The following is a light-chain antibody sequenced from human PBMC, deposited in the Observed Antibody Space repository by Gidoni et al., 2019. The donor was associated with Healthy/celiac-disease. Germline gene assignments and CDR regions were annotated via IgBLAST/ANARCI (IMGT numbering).Light chain of an antibody. CDR2: AAS. Sequence: DIQMTQSPSSLSASVGDRVTITCRASQGISNSLAWYQQIPGKAPKLLLYAASRLESGVPSRFSGSGSGTDYTLTISSLQPEDFATYYCQQYYSTGTFGKGTKLEIK. CDR1: QGISNS. V-gene: IGKV1-NL1*01. CDR3: QQYYSTGT. J-gene: IGKJ2*02.